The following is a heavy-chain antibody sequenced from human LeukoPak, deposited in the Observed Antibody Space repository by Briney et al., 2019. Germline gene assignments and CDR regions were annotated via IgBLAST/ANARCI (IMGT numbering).Heavy chain of an antibody. CDR3: AKDGYGDHTVDY. Sequence: PGGSLRLSCAASGFTVSSNYMSWVRQAPGKGLEWVSVIYSGGSTYYTDSVKGRFTISRDNSKNTLYLQMNSLRAEDTAVYYCAKDGYGDHTVDYWGQGTLVIVSS. CDR2: IYSGGST. J-gene: IGHJ4*02. V-gene: IGHV3-53*05. D-gene: IGHD4-17*01. CDR1: GFTVSSNY.